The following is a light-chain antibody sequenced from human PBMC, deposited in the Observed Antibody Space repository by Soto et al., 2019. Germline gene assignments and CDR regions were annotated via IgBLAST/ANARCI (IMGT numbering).Light chain of an antibody. CDR3: ASWDDSLGAVI. V-gene: IGLV1-47*02. CDR1: SSNIGGTNY. J-gene: IGLJ2*01. Sequence: QSVLTQPPSASGTPGQTVFISCSGSSSNIGGTNYAYWYQQLPGAAPKLLMHSNNLRPSGVPERISGSKFGTAASLAISGFRSEDEAVYYCASWDDSLGAVIFGGGTKLTVL. CDR2: SNN.